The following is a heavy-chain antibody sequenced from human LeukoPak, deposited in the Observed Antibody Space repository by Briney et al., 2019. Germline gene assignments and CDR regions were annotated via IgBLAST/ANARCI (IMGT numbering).Heavy chain of an antibody. CDR3: ARGSGRGSAYYYMDV. J-gene: IGHJ6*03. D-gene: IGHD1-26*01. CDR1: GYTFTGYY. V-gene: IGHV1-2*02. CDR2: INPNSGGT. Sequence: ASVKVSCKASGYTFTGYYMHWVRQAPGQGLEWMGWINPNSGGTNYAQKFQGRVTMTRDTSISTAYMELSGLRSDDTAVYYCARGSGRGSAYYYMDVWGKGTTVTISS.